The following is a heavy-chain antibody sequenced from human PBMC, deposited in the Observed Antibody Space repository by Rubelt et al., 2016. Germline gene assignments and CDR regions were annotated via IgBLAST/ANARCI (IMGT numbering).Heavy chain of an antibody. J-gene: IGHJ6*03. CDR2: ISYSGST. Sequence: QVQLQESGPGLVKPSETLSLSCTVSGGSLNSNYWTWIRQPPGKGLEWIGYISYSGSTNYNPSLKIRVTMSVDTSKNQFSLKLSSVTVADTAVYYCTRERYMDVWGKGTTVTVSS. V-gene: IGHV4-59*01. CDR3: TRERYMDV. CDR1: GGSLNSNY.